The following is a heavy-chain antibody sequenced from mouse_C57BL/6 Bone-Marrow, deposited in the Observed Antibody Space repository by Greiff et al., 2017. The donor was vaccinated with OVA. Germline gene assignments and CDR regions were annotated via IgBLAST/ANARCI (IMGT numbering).Heavy chain of an antibody. D-gene: IGHD1-1*02. CDR1: GYAFSSSW. CDR3: ANYGYCALDY. V-gene: IGHV1-82*01. J-gene: IGHJ4*01. Sequence: VKLVESGPELVKPGASVKISCKASGYAFSSSWMNWVKQRPGKGLEWIGRIYPGDGDTNYNGKFKGKATLTADKSSSTAFMQLSCLASEDSAVYICANYGYCALDYWGQGTSVTVSS. CDR2: IYPGDGDT.